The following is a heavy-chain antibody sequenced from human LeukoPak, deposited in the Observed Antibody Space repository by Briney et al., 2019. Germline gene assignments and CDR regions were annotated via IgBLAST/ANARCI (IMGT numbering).Heavy chain of an antibody. Sequence: SVKVSCKASGFTFTSSAVQWVRQARGQRLEWIGWIVVGSGNTNYAQKFQERVTITRDMSTSTAYMELSSLRSEDTAVYYCAAQYSSSWTGGYDAFDIWGQGTMVTVSS. CDR3: AAQYSSSWTGGYDAFDI. V-gene: IGHV1-58*01. J-gene: IGHJ3*02. CDR1: GFTFTSSA. D-gene: IGHD6-13*01. CDR2: IVVGSGNT.